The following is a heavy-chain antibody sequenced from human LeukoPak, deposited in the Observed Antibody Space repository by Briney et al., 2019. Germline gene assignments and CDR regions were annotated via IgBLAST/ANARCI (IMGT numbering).Heavy chain of an antibody. CDR1: GGSLSSYY. CDR2: IYYSGST. J-gene: IGHJ5*02. V-gene: IGHV4-59*01. CDR3: ARGYNWFDP. Sequence: SETLSLTCTVSGGSLSSYYWSWIRQPPGKGLEYIGYIYYSGSTSYNPPLKSRDTISVDTSKNQFSLKLSSVTTADTAVYYCARGYNWFDPWGQGTLVTVSS.